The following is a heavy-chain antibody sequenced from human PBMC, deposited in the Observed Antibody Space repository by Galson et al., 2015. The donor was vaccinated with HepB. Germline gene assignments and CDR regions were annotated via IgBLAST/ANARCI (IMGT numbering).Heavy chain of an antibody. CDR1: GFTFSSYD. D-gene: IGHD4-17*01. CDR2: IGTAGDT. V-gene: IGHV3-13*01. J-gene: IGHJ6*02. CDR3: ARDLGFYGDYGASGMDV. Sequence: SLRLSCAASGFTFSSYDMHWVRQATGKGLEWVSAIGTAGDTYYPGSVKGRFTISRENAKNSLYLQMNSLRAGDTAVYYCARDLGFYGDYGASGMDVWGQGTTVTVSS.